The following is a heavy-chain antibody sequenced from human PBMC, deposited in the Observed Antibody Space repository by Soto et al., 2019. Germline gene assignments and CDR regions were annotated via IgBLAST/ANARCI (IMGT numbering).Heavy chain of an antibody. CDR2: IIPMFGTT. D-gene: IGHD2-8*02. V-gene: IGHV1-69*01. J-gene: IGHJ5*02. Sequence: QVQLVQSWAEVKKPGSSVTVSCKASGVIFKKYAFSWVRQAPGQGLEWMGGIIPMFGTTNSAQSFQDRDTNTADESTSTVYLELSSLRSDDTAIYYCARGIADIQTGGNWFDPWGQGTLVTVSS. CDR1: GVIFKKYA. CDR3: ARGIADIQTGGNWFDP.